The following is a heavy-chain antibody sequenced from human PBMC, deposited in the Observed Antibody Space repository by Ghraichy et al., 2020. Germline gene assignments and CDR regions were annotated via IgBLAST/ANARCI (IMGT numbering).Heavy chain of an antibody. J-gene: IGHJ4*02. D-gene: IGHD3-10*01. CDR2: IYHSGNT. V-gene: IGHV4-4*02. CDR3: AGGTMVHGITAPLNY. CDR1: GGSISSSNW. Sequence: SETLSLTCAVSGGSISSSNWWSWVRQPPGKGLEWIGEIYHSGNTNYNPSLKSRVTISVDKSKNHFSLRLSSVTAADTAVYYCAGGTMVHGITAPLNYWGQGTLVTVSS.